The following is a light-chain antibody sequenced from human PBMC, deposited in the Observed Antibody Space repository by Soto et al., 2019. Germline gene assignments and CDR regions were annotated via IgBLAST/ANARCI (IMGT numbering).Light chain of an antibody. Sequence: IVLTQPPATLSLSLREGATLSCRHSQSVSRSLAWYPQKPGQAPRLLIYDASNRATGVPARFSGSGSGTDFTLTLSSLEPEDFAVYYCQQRNDWRRGTFGQGTRLEIK. V-gene: IGKV3-11*01. J-gene: IGKJ5*01. CDR2: DAS. CDR3: QQRNDWRRGT. CDR1: QSVSRS.